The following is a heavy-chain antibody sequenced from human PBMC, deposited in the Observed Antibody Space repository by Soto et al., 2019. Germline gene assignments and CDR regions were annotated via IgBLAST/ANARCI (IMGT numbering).Heavy chain of an antibody. V-gene: IGHV3-23*01. J-gene: IGHJ3*02. CDR1: GFTFSSYA. Sequence: GGSLRLSCAASGFTFSSYAMSWVRQAPGKGLEWVSAISGSGGSTYYADSVKGRFTISRDNSKNTLYLQMNSLRAEDTAVYYCAKDSLMAPPRPYYYDSSGYYLMFHAFDIWGQGTMVTVSS. CDR3: AKDSLMAPPRPYYYDSSGYYLMFHAFDI. D-gene: IGHD3-22*01. CDR2: ISGSGGST.